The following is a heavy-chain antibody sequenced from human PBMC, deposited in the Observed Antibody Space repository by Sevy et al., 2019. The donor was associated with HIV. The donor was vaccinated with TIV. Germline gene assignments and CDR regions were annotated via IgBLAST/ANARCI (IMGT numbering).Heavy chain of an antibody. V-gene: IGHV3-23*01. CDR3: AKGNVARFFATNYYYFDN. CDR2: ISASAGST. J-gene: IGHJ4*02. CDR1: GFTFSTYA. Sequence: GGSLRLSCAASGFTFSTYAMSWVRQTPGMGLECVSFISASAGSTYYADSVKGRFTISRDDSKNTLYVQMSSLRADDSAVYYCAKGNVARFFATNYYYFDNWGQGTLVTVSS. D-gene: IGHD1-7*01.